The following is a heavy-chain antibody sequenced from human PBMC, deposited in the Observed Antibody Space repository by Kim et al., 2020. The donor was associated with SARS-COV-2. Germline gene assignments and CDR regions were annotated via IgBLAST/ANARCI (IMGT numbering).Heavy chain of an antibody. CDR2: ISYDGSNK. V-gene: IGHV3-30*18. Sequence: GGSLRLSCAASGFTFSSYGMHWVRQAPGKGLEWVAVISYDGSNKYYADSVKGRFTISRDNSKNTLYLQMNSLRAEDTAVYYCAKDRGYSSGWTGGFDYWGQGTLVTVSS. D-gene: IGHD6-19*01. CDR3: AKDRGYSSGWTGGFDY. J-gene: IGHJ4*02. CDR1: GFTFSSYG.